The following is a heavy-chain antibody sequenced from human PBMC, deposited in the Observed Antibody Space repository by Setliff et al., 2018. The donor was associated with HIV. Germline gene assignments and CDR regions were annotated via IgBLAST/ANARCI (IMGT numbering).Heavy chain of an antibody. CDR1: GGSISSYY. CDR2: IYTSGST. D-gene: IGHD6-6*01. CDR3: ARQYSSSSSAFDI. V-gene: IGHV4-4*09. J-gene: IGHJ3*02. Sequence: LSLTCTVSGGSISSYYWSWIRQPPGKGLEWIGYIYTSGSTNYNPSLKSRVTISVDTSKNQFSLKLSSVTAADTAVYYCARQYSSSSSAFDIWGQGTMVTVSS.